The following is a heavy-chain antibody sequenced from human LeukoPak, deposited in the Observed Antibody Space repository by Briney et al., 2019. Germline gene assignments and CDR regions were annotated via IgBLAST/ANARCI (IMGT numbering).Heavy chain of an antibody. J-gene: IGHJ4*02. D-gene: IGHD3-10*01. CDR2: IYGAGNT. Sequence: GGSLRLSCAASGFTVSPNYMTWVRQAPGKGLEWVSVIYGAGNTYYADSVKGRFTISRDNSKSTLYIQMNSLRAEDTAVYYCARAKPKNMVRGLIMRRESRYYFDYWGQGTQVTVSS. CDR1: GFTVSPNY. V-gene: IGHV3-53*01. CDR3: ARAKPKNMVRGLIMRRESRYYFDY.